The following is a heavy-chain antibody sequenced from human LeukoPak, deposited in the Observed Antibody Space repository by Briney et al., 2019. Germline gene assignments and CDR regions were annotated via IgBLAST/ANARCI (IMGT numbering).Heavy chain of an antibody. CDR3: ATGVDPLDDNTFSY. CDR1: WFTVITHE. V-gene: IGHV3-53*01. J-gene: IGHJ4*02. D-gene: IGHD1-1*01. Sequence: GGSLRLSCGASWFTVITHEMTWVRQAPGKGLEWVSVLYSDGNTKYADSVQGRFTISRDNSKNTLYLEMNSLSPDDTAVYYCATGVDPLDDNTFSYWGQGTLVTVSS. CDR2: LYSDGNT.